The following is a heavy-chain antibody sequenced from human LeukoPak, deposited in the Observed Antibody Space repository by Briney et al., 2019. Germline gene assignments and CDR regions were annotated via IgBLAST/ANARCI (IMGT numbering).Heavy chain of an antibody. D-gene: IGHD5-12*01. CDR2: INHSGST. V-gene: IGHV4-34*01. CDR1: GGSFSGYY. Sequence: PSETLSLTCAVYGGSFSGYYWSWIHQPPGKGLEWIGEINHSGSTNYNPSLKSRVTISVDTSKNQFSLKLSSVTAADTAVYYCARSSVATIDYWGQGTLVTVSS. J-gene: IGHJ4*02. CDR3: ARSSVATIDY.